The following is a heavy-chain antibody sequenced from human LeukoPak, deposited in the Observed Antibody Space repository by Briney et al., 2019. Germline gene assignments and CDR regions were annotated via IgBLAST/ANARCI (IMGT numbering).Heavy chain of an antibody. D-gene: IGHD3-22*01. V-gene: IGHV3-21*01. CDR2: ISSSSSYI. J-gene: IGHJ4*02. CDR3: ARDLDYYDSSGYLDY. CDR1: GFTFCSYS. Sequence: GGSLRLSCAASGFTFCSYSMNWVRQAPGKGLEWVSSISSSSSYIYYADSVKGRFTISRDNAKNSLYLQMNSLRAEDTAVYYCARDLDYYDSSGYLDYWGQGTLVTVSS.